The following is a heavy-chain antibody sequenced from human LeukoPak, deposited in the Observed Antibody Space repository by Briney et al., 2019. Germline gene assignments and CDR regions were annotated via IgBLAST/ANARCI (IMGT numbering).Heavy chain of an antibody. D-gene: IGHD3-22*01. V-gene: IGHV1-69*02. CDR1: GGTFSSYT. Sequence: RVASVKVSCKASGGTFSSYTISWVRQAPGQGLEWMGRIIPILGIANYAQKFQGRVTITADKSTSTAYMELSSLRSEDTAVYYCAMSRQMYYYDSSGYYDYWGQGTLVTVSS. CDR2: IIPILGIA. CDR3: AMSRQMYYYDSSGYYDY. J-gene: IGHJ4*02.